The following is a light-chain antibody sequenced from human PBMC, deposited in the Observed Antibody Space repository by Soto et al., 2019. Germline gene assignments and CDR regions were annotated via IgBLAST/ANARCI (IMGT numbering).Light chain of an antibody. Sequence: QSVLTQPPSVSGAPGQRVTISCTGSSSIIGANYDVHWYQQRPGTAPKLLIFANSNRPSGVPDRFSGSKSGTSASLVITGLQAEDEGDYYCQSYDSTLSARYVFGTGTKVTVL. CDR3: QSYDSTLSARYV. CDR2: ANS. CDR1: SSIIGANYD. V-gene: IGLV1-40*01. J-gene: IGLJ1*01.